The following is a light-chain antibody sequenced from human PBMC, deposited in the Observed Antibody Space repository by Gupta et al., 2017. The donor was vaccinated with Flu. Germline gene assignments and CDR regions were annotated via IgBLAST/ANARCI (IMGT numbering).Light chain of an antibody. J-gene: IGKJ3*01. CDR3: QQDGSSPPT. CDR2: STS. CDR1: QRMASSF. Sequence: SATLSCRASQRMASSFLAWYQQVPGQAPRLLISSTSSRATGIPDRFSGSGSGTDFTLTISRLEPQDFAVYFCQQDGSSPPTFGPGTRLEI. V-gene: IGKV3-20*01.